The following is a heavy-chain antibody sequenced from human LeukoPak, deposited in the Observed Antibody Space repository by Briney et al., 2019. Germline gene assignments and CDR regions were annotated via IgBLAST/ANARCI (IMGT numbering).Heavy chain of an antibody. CDR3: ARGVVTDDYYMDV. V-gene: IGHV4-61*02. CDR1: GGSITSGRYY. CDR2: LYTNDNT. J-gene: IGHJ6*03. Sequence: MTSETLSLTCSVSGGSITSGRYYWTWIRQPAGKGLEWIGRLYTNDNTNYDPSLESRVSISVDTSKSQFYLQLTSVTAADTAVYFCARGVVTDDYYMDVWGKGITVIASS. D-gene: IGHD2-21*02.